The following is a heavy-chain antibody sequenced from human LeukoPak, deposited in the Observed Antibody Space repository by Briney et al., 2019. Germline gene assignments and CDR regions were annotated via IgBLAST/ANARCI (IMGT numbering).Heavy chain of an antibody. D-gene: IGHD3-22*01. CDR3: TTDLARHYYDSSGYYSTRY. CDR1: GFTFSSYW. V-gene: IGHV3-15*01. CDR2: IKSKTDGGTT. J-gene: IGHJ4*02. Sequence: KTGGSLRLSCAASGFTFSSYWMSWVRQAPGKGLEWVGRIKSKTDGGTTDYAAPVKGRFTISRDDSKNTLYLQMNSLKTEDTAVYYCTTDLARHYYDSSGYYSTRYWGQGTLVTVSS.